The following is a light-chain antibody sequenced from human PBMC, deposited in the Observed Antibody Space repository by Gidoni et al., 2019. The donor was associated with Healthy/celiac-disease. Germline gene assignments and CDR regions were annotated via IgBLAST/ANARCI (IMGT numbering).Light chain of an antibody. CDR2: AAS. CDR3: QKYNSAPHT. V-gene: IGKV1-27*01. Sequence: DIQMTQSPSSLSASVRDRVTITCRASQGISSYLAWYQQKPGKVPKLLIYAASTLQSGVPSRFSGSGSGTDFTLTISSLQPEDVATYYCQKYNSAPHTFGGGTKVEIK. CDR1: QGISSY. J-gene: IGKJ4*01.